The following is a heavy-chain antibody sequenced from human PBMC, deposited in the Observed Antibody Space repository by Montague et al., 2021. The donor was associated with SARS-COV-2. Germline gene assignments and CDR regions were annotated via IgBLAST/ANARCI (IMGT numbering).Heavy chain of an antibody. CDR1: GFRLSSYS. J-gene: IGHJ3*02. CDR3: ARDAGYNWNTEAYALDM. D-gene: IGHD1/OR15-1a*01. CDR2: FSGSSTKM. V-gene: IGHV3-48*02. Sequence: YLRLSCAASGFRLSSYSMNWVRQAPGKGLEWVSYFSGSSTKMNFADSVKGRFTISRDIAKNSLYLQMDSLTDEDTAVYYCARDAGYNWNTEAYALDMWGQGTMVVVSS.